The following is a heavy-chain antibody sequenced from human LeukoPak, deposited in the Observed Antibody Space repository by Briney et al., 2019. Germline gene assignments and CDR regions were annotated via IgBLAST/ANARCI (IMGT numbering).Heavy chain of an antibody. CDR2: ISYDGSNK. Sequence: GGSLSLSCAASGCTFSSYAMHWVRQAPGKGLEWVAVISYDGSNKYYADSVKGRFSISRDSSKNILYLQMNSLRAEDTAVYYCAKDRCSNGIGCYYYYMDVWGKGTTVTISS. CDR1: GCTFSSYA. D-gene: IGHD2-8*01. V-gene: IGHV3-30*04. CDR3: AKDRCSNGIGCYYYYMDV. J-gene: IGHJ6*03.